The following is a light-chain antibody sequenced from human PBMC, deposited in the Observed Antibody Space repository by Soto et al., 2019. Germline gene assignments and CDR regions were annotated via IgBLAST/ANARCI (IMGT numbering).Light chain of an antibody. CDR2: DAS. J-gene: IGKJ5*01. CDR1: QSVSSSY. Sequence: EIVLTQSPATLSLSPGERATHSCGASQSVSSSYSAWYQQKPGLAPRLLIYDASSRATGIPDRFSGSGSGTDFTLTISRLEPEDFAVYYCQQYGSSPLITFGQGTRLEIK. CDR3: QQYGSSPLIT. V-gene: IGKV3D-20*01.